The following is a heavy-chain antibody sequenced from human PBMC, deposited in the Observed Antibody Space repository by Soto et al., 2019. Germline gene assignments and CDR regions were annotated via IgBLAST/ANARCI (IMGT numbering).Heavy chain of an antibody. V-gene: IGHV3-30*18. Sequence: GGSLTLSCAASGFTFSSYGMHWVRQAPGKGLEWVAVISYDGSNKYYADSVKGRFTISRDNSKNTLYLQMNSLRAEDTAVYYCAKGVGATYLFDYWGQGTLVTVSS. CDR3: AKGVGATYLFDY. CDR1: GFTFSSYG. J-gene: IGHJ4*02. CDR2: ISYDGSNK. D-gene: IGHD1-26*01.